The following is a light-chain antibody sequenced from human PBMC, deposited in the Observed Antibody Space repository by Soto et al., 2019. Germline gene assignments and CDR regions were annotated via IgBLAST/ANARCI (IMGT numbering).Light chain of an antibody. CDR1: QSISNH. J-gene: IGKJ2*03. CDR2: DAS. V-gene: IGKV1-39*01. CDR3: QQRYITLYS. Sequence: DIQMTQSPSSLSASVGDRVTITCRASQSISNHLNWYQQKPGKAPKPLINDASSLQSGVPSRFSGSGSGTDFTLTITSLQPEDFATYHCQQRYITLYSFGQGTSLEIK.